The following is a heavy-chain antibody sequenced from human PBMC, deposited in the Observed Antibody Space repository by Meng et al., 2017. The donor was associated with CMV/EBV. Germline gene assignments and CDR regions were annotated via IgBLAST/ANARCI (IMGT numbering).Heavy chain of an antibody. D-gene: IGHD6-13*01. CDR2: IYPGDSDT. V-gene: IGHV5-51*01. CDR3: ARSFRFGHSSPTGYYYYGMDV. J-gene: IGHJ6*02. CDR1: GYIFTNYW. Sequence: GESLKISCKGSGYIFTNYWIGWVRQMPGKGLEWMGMIYPGDSDTKYSPPFQGQVTISADKSISTGYLQWSSLKASDTAMYYCARSFRFGHSSPTGYYYYGMDVWGQGTTVTVSS.